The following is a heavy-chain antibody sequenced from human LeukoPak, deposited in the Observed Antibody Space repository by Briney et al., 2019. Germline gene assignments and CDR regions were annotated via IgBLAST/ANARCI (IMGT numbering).Heavy chain of an antibody. CDR2: IYNSESI. CDR3: ARDRSSSYTRNWFDP. D-gene: IGHD6-13*01. Sequence: SETLSLTCTVSGGSINGYYWSWIRQPAGKGLEWIGRIYNSESINYNPSLKSRVTMSIDTSKNQFSLKLNSVTAADTAVYYCARDRSSSYTRNWFDPWGQGALVTVSS. CDR1: GGSINGYY. V-gene: IGHV4-4*07. J-gene: IGHJ5*02.